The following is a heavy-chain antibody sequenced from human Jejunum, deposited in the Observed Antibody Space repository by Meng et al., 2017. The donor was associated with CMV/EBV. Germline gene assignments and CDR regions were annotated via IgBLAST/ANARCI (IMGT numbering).Heavy chain of an antibody. CDR2: LYYSGIT. D-gene: IGHD3/OR15-3a*01. V-gene: IGHV4-39*07. CDR3: VRDNRFLDLLSGRCEGSWPCNYFDR. Sequence: WVRQPPGKGLEWIGSLYYSGITYSNPSLKSRVTMSADASKNQFSLRLSSVTVADTALYYCVRDNRFLDLLSGRCEGSWPCNYFDRGGQG. J-gene: IGHJ4*02.